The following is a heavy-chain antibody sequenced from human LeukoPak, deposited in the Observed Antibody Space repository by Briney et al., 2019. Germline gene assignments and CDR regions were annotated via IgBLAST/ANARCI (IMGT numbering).Heavy chain of an antibody. Sequence: GGSLRLSCAASGLTFSSYGMHWVRQAPGKGLEWVAVISYDGSNKYYADSVKGRFTISRDNSKNTLYLQMNSLRAEDTAVYYCAKVPGIAAAGTEDYWGQGTLVTVSS. CDR3: AKVPGIAAAGTEDY. CDR1: GLTFSSYG. J-gene: IGHJ4*02. CDR2: ISYDGSNK. V-gene: IGHV3-30*18. D-gene: IGHD6-13*01.